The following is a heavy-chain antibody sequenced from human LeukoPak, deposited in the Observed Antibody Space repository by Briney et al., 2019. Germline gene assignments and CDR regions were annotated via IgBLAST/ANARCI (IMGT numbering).Heavy chain of an antibody. V-gene: IGHV4-39*01. CDR3: ARLNYYGSGSYELDP. CDR1: GGSIISSCYY. J-gene: IGHJ5*02. D-gene: IGHD3-10*01. Sequence: SETLSITCTVAGGSIISSCYYWGWIRQPPGKGLGWIGSIYYSGSTYYNPSLKSRVTISVDTSKNQFSLKLSSVTAADTAVYYCARLNYYGSGSYELDPWGQGTLVTVSS. CDR2: IYYSGST.